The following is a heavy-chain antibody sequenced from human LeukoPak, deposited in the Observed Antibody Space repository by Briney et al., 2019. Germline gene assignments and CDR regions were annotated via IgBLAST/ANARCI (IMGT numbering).Heavy chain of an antibody. Sequence: PSETLSLTCTVSGGSISSSSYYWGWIRQPPGKGLEWIGSIYYSGSTYYNPSLKSRVTISVDTSKNQFSLKLSSVTAADTAVYYCARGRPAGGQDYFDYWGQRTLVTVSS. V-gene: IGHV4-39*01. J-gene: IGHJ4*02. CDR1: GGSISSSSYY. CDR3: ARGRPAGGQDYFDY. D-gene: IGHD6-13*01. CDR2: IYYSGST.